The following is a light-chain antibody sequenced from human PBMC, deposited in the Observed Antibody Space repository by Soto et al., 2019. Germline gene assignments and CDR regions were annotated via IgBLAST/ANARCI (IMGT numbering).Light chain of an antibody. Sequence: QSALTQPASVSGSPGQSITISCTGSSSDVGGYNYVSWYQQHPGKAPKLMISVVNNRPSGVSDRFSGSKSGNTASLTISGLQAEDEADYYCSSYTSSGTLVVFGGGTQLTVL. CDR1: SSDVGGYNY. J-gene: IGLJ2*01. CDR2: VVN. V-gene: IGLV2-14*01. CDR3: SSYTSSGTLVV.